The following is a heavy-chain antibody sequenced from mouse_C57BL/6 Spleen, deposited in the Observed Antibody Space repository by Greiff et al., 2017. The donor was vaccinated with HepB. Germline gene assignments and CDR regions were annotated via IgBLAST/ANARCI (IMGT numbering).Heavy chain of an antibody. Sequence: EVMLVESGEGLVKPGGSLKLSCAASGFTFSSYAMSWVRQTPEKRLEWVAYISSGGDYIYYADTVKGRFTISRDNARNTLYLQMSSLKSEDTAMYYCTREGDYDVLYFDYWGQGTTLTVSS. V-gene: IGHV5-9-1*02. CDR2: ISSGGDYI. CDR3: TREGDYDVLYFDY. J-gene: IGHJ2*01. CDR1: GFTFSSYA. D-gene: IGHD2-4*01.